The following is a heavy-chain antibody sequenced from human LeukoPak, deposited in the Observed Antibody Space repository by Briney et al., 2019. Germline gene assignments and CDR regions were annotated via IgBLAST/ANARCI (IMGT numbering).Heavy chain of an antibody. V-gene: IGHV3-15*01. CDR3: TTAYPPKALFDY. D-gene: IGHD2-21*01. CDR2: IKSRTDGGTT. CDR1: GFTFSNAW. J-gene: IGHJ4*02. Sequence: GGSLRLSCAASGFTFSNAWMTWVRQAPGKGLEWVGRIKSRTDGGTTDYAAPVQGRFTISRDDSKNTLYLQMNSLKTEDTAVYYCTTAYPPKALFDYWGQGTLVTVSS.